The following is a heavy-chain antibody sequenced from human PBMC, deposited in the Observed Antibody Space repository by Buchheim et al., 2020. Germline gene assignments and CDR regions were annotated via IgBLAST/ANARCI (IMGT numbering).Heavy chain of an antibody. Sequence: EVQLVESGGGLVQPGGSLRLSCAASGFTFSSYWMSWVRQAPGKGLEWVANIKQDGSEKYYVDSVKGRFIISRDNAKNSLYPQMNGLTAEDTAVYYCASSGYAYGQGYWGQGTL. CDR2: IKQDGSEK. J-gene: IGHJ4*02. D-gene: IGHD5-18*01. CDR1: GFTFSSYW. CDR3: ASSGYAYGQGY. V-gene: IGHV3-7*01.